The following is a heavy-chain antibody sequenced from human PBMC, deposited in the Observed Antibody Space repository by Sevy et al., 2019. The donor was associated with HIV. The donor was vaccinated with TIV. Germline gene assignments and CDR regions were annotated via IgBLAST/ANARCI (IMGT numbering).Heavy chain of an antibody. V-gene: IGHV3-21*01. D-gene: IGHD3-22*01. CDR3: TRVDYYDTSGSHY. J-gene: IGHJ4*02. CDR1: GFTFRDYS. CDR2: ISSGSSYK. Sequence: GGSLRLSCEASGFTFRDYSMNWVRQAPGKGLEWVSSISSGSSYKKYGDSVKGRFTISRDNVKNSLYLQLNSLRAEDTAVYYCTRVDYYDTSGSHYWGQGTLVTVSS.